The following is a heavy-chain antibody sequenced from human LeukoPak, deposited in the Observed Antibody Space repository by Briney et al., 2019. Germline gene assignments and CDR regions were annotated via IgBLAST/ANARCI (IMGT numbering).Heavy chain of an antibody. CDR3: AKGHCSSTSCYSPWNGY. V-gene: IGHV3-30*02. J-gene: IGHJ4*02. CDR2: IRYDGSNK. D-gene: IGHD2-2*01. CDR1: GFTFSSYG. Sequence: GGSLRLSCAASGFTFSSYGMHWVRQAPGKGLEWVAFIRYDGSNKYYADSVKGRFTISRDNSKNTLYLQMNSLRAEDTAVYYCAKGHCSSTSCYSPWNGYWGQGTLVTVSS.